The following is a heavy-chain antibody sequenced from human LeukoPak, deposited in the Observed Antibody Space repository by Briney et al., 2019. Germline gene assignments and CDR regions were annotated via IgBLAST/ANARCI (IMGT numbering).Heavy chain of an antibody. Sequence: SETLSLTCAVSGGSISSGGYSWSWIRQPPGKGLEWIGYIYHSGSTYYNPSLKSRVTISVDRSKNQFSLKLSSVTAADTAVYYCARGRYGDHVHSPFDAFDIWGQGTMVTVSS. CDR1: GGSISSGGYS. J-gene: IGHJ3*02. CDR3: ARGRYGDHVHSPFDAFDI. V-gene: IGHV4-30-2*01. CDR2: IYHSGST. D-gene: IGHD4-17*01.